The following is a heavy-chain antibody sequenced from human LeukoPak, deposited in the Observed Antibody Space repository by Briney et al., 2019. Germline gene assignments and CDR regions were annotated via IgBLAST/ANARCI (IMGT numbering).Heavy chain of an antibody. Sequence: GGSLRLSCAASGFTFSRYGMSWVRQAPGKGLEWVAVVAYDGRTQYYADSVKGRFTISRDNSRNTLSLQMDSLRADDTAFYYCAKETHQMVVKSFDSWGLGTLVTVSS. CDR1: GFTFSRYG. V-gene: IGHV3-30*18. CDR2: VAYDGRTQ. CDR3: AKETHQMVVKSFDS. D-gene: IGHD2-15*01. J-gene: IGHJ4*02.